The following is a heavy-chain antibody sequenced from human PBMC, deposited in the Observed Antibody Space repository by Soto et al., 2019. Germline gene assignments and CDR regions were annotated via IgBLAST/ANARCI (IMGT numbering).Heavy chain of an antibody. CDR2: IYPSDSYT. Sequence: GESLKISLEVSGYNFPYFWITWVRQMPGRCLEWKGTIYPSDSYTEYSPSFQGHVSLSADKSSSTAYLQWSSLQASDTALYYCGRRQKLAEGLSALDYWGEGTPVNVCS. CDR1: GYNFPYFW. D-gene: IGHD4-4*01. V-gene: IGHV5-10-1*01. J-gene: IGHJ4*02. CDR3: GRRQKLAEGLSALDY.